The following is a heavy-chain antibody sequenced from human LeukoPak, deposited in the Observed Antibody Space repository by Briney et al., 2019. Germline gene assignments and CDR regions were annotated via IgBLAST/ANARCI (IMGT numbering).Heavy chain of an antibody. CDR1: GFTFSTYR. J-gene: IGHJ4*02. V-gene: IGHV3-21*01. Sequence: GGSLRLSCAASGFTFSTYRMNWVRQAPGKGLAWVSSISSTSSDIYYASSVKSRFTISRDNAKNSLYLEMNSLTAEDTAVYYCARGLFPDTAMVTIGVDYWGQGTLVTVSS. CDR2: ISSTSSDI. D-gene: IGHD5-18*01. CDR3: ARGLFPDTAMVTIGVDY.